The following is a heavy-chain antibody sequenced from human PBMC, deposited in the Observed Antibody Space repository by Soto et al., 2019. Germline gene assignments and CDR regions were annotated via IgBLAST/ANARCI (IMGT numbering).Heavy chain of an antibody. D-gene: IGHD3-3*01. Sequence: GGSLRLSCAASGFTFSSYAMSWVRQAPGKGLEWVSAISGSGGSTYYADSVKGRFTISRDNSKNTLYLQMNSLRAEDTAVYYCAKDSVLRFLEWLFSAMDVWGQGTTVTVSS. J-gene: IGHJ6*02. CDR2: ISGSGGST. CDR3: AKDSVLRFLEWLFSAMDV. V-gene: IGHV3-23*01. CDR1: GFTFSSYA.